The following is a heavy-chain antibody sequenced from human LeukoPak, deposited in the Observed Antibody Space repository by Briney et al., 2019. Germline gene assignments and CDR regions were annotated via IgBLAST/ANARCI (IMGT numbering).Heavy chain of an antibody. D-gene: IGHD3-16*02. J-gene: IGHJ4*02. CDR1: GFSFSSHT. CDR3: AKKQLGGRLGELSPDLNFDY. CDR2: ISGSGGST. V-gene: IGHV3-23*01. Sequence: SGGSLRLSCAGSGFSFSSHTMNWVRQAPGKGLQWVSAISGSGGSTYYADSVKGRFTISRDNSKNTLYLQMNSLRAEDTAVYYCAKKQLGGRLGELSPDLNFDYWGQGTLVTVSS.